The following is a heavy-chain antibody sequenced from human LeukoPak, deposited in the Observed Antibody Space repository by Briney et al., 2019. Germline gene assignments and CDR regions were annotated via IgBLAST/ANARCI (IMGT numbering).Heavy chain of an antibody. D-gene: IGHD3-3*01. CDR1: GGSISSGGYS. CDR3: ARESFDDFWSGTGGRWFDP. Sequence: PSETLSLTCAVSGGSISSGGYSWSWIRQPPGKGLEWIGYIYHSGSTYYNPSLKSRVTISVDRSKNQFSLKLSSVTAADTAVYYCARESFDDFWSGTGGRWFDPWGQGTLVTVSS. V-gene: IGHV4-30-2*01. J-gene: IGHJ5*02. CDR2: IYHSGST.